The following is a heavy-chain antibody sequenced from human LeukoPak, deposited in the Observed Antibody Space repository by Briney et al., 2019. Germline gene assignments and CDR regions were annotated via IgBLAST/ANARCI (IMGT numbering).Heavy chain of an antibody. CDR2: INTNTGNP. Sequence: ASVKVSCKASGYTFTGYYMHWVRQAPGQGLEWMGWINTNTGNPTYAQGFTGRFVFSLDTSVSTAYLQISSLKAEDTAVYYCARGVIAVASSALYWGQGTLVTVSS. CDR3: ARGVIAVASSALY. CDR1: GYTFTGYY. D-gene: IGHD6-19*01. J-gene: IGHJ4*02. V-gene: IGHV7-4-1*02.